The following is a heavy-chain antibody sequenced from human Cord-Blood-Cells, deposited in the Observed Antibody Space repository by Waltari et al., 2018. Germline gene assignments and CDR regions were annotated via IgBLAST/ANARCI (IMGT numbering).Heavy chain of an antibody. Sequence: QVQLVQSGAEVKKPGASVKVSCKASGSTFTSYDIIWVGQATGQGLEWMGWMNPNSGNTGYAQKFQGRVTMTRNTSISTAYMELSSLRSEDTAVYYCAIDGSYYDAFDIWGQGTMVTVSS. V-gene: IGHV1-8*01. J-gene: IGHJ3*02. CDR1: GSTFTSYD. CDR2: MNPNSGNT. CDR3: AIDGSYYDAFDI. D-gene: IGHD1-26*01.